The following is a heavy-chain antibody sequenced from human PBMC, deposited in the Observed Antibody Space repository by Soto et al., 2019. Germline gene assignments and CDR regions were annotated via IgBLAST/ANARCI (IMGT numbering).Heavy chain of an antibody. CDR2: ISWDNEK. CDR1: GFSLTTTGVG. Sequence: QITLKESGPTLVKPTQTLTLTCTFSGFSLTTTGVGVGWIRQPPGKALEWLALISWDNEKRYSPSLKSRLTITKDTSKNQVVLTMTNMESVDTGTYYFAHGPQLDHTMPPSHWFGPWGQGTLVTVSS. V-gene: IGHV2-5*02. D-gene: IGHD2-2*01. CDR3: AHGPQLDHTMPPSHWFGP. J-gene: IGHJ5*02.